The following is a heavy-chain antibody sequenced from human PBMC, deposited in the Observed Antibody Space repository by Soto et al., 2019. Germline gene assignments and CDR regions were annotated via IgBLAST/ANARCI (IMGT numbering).Heavy chain of an antibody. CDR2: ISGYNANT. D-gene: IGHD3-10*01. J-gene: IGHJ4*02. V-gene: IGHV1-18*01. CDR3: ARDILWFGELLPLDY. Sequence: QVQLVQSGAEVKKPGASVKVSCKASGYTFTSYGVSWVRQAPGQGLEWMGWISGYNANTNYAQKLQGRVTMTTDTSTSTAYMELRSLRSDDTAVYYCARDILWFGELLPLDYWGQGTLVTVSS. CDR1: GYTFTSYG.